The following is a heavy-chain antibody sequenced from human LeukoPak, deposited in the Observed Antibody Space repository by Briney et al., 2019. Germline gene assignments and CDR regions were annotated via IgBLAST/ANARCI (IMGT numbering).Heavy chain of an antibody. J-gene: IGHJ5*02. CDR2: IKQDGSEK. V-gene: IGHV3-7*01. Sequence: GGSLRLSCAASGFTFSSYWMTWVRQAPGKGLEWVANIKQDGSEKYYVDSVRGRFTISRDNAKSSLYLQMNSLRVEDTAVYYCAREISSWYRAEGRFDPWGQGTLVTVSS. D-gene: IGHD6-13*01. CDR3: AREISSWYRAEGRFDP. CDR1: GFTFSSYW.